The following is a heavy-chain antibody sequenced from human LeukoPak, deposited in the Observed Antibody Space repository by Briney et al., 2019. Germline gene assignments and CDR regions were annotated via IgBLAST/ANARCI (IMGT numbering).Heavy chain of an antibody. J-gene: IGHJ4*02. Sequence: GGSLRLSCAASGFRFSSYEMNWVRQAPGKGLEWVSYITSSGTAIHYADSVKGRFTISRDNSKNTLYIQMNSLRAEDTAVYYCARFFYDILIGYYQYFDYWGQGTLVTVSS. D-gene: IGHD3-9*01. CDR3: ARFFYDILIGYYQYFDY. V-gene: IGHV3-48*03. CDR1: GFRFSSYE. CDR2: ITSSGTAI.